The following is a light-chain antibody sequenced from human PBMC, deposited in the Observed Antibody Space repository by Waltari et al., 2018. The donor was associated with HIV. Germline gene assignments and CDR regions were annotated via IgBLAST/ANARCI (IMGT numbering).Light chain of an antibody. V-gene: IGKV1-39*01. CDR1: QSISSY. CDR2: AAS. Sequence: DIQMTQSPSSLSASVGDRVTITCLASQSISSYLNWYQQKPGKAPKLLIYAASSLQSGVPSRFSGSGDGTDFTRTISSMQPEDFATDYCQQSYSTPMYTFGQGTKLEIK. CDR3: QQSYSTPMYT. J-gene: IGKJ2*01.